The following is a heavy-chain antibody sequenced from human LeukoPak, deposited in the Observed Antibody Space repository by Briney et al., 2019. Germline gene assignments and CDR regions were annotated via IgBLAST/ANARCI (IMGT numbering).Heavy chain of an antibody. V-gene: IGHV4-61*02. Sequence: KPSQTLSLTCTVSGGSISSGSYYWSWIRQPAGKGLECIGRIYTSGSTKYNPSLKSRVTISIDTSKNQFSLKLNSVTAADTAVYYCARTGVIVGATDYWGQGTLVTVSS. CDR3: ARTGVIVGATDY. D-gene: IGHD1-26*01. CDR2: IYTSGST. CDR1: GGSISSGSYY. J-gene: IGHJ4*02.